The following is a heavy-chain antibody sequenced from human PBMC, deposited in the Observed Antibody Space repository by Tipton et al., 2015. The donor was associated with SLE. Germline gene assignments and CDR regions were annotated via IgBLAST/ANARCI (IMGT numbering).Heavy chain of an antibody. J-gene: IGHJ5*02. D-gene: IGHD1-26*01. Sequence: TLSLTCNVSGVSIMSGGYYWTWIRQPAGRGLEWIGRIYSNGATNYNPSLMSRVTISVDTPKNQFSLKLTSVTAADTAVHYCARDLGSPGNWFDPWGQGTLATVSS. V-gene: IGHV4-61*02. CDR2: IYSNGAT. CDR3: ARDLGSPGNWFDP. CDR1: GVSIMSGGYY.